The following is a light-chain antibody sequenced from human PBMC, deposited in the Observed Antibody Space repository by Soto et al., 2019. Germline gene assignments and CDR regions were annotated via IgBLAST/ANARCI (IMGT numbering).Light chain of an antibody. CDR1: QSVRSNY. CDR3: QQRGS. J-gene: IGKJ4*01. V-gene: IGKV3-20*01. CDR2: GAS. Sequence: EIVLTQSPGTLSLSPGERATLSCRASQSVRSNYLAWYQQKPGQAPRLLIYGASSRATGIPARFSGSGSGTDFTLTISSLESDDFAVYYCQQRGSFGGGTKVDIK.